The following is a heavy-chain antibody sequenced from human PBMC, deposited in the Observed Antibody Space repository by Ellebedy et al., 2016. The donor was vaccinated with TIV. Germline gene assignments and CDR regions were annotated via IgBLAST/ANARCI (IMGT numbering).Heavy chain of an antibody. V-gene: IGHV3-7*03. CDR2: INQDGSRI. CDR1: GFTFNSYR. D-gene: IGHD3-22*01. CDR3: VRDGAYGDYSPGYYGMDV. J-gene: IGHJ6*02. Sequence: GGSLRLSCAASGFTFNSYRMSWVRQAPGKGLEWVANINQDGSRIYYVDSVKGRFTISRDNAKNSWYLRMDTLRVEDTAVYHCVRDGAYGDYSPGYYGMDVWGQGTTVTVSS.